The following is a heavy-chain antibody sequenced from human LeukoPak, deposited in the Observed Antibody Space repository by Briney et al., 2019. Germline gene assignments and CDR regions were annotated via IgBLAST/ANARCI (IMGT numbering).Heavy chain of an antibody. CDR1: GGSISSYY. J-gene: IGHJ5*02. Sequence: SETLSLTCTVSGGSISSYYWSWIRQPPGKGLEWIGYIYYSGSTNYNPSLKSRVTISVDTSKNQFSLKLSSVTAADTAVCYCARGGVIQYNWFDPWGQGTLVTVSS. V-gene: IGHV4-59*01. CDR3: ARGGVIQYNWFDP. D-gene: IGHD3-10*01. CDR2: IYYSGST.